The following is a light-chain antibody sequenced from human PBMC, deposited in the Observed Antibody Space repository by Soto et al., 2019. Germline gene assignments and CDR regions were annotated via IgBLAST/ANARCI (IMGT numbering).Light chain of an antibody. Sequence: IVWTDSPSTLSVSPVYRATLSFRASQSVSINLAWYQQKPGQAPRLLIYGASTRATGIPARFSGSGSGTEFTLTISSLQSEDFAVYYCQQYNNWPRTFGQGTKVDIK. V-gene: IGKV3-15*01. J-gene: IGKJ1*01. CDR3: QQYNNWPRT. CDR1: QSVSIN. CDR2: GAS.